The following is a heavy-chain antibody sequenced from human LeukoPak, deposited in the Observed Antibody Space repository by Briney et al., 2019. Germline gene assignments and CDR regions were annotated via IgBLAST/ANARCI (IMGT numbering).Heavy chain of an antibody. CDR2: INHSGST. J-gene: IGHJ4*02. Sequence: SETLSLTCAVYGGSFSGYYWSWIRQPPGKGLEWIGEINHSGSTNYNPSLKSRVTISVDTSKNQFSLKLSSVTAADTAVYYCARGYFRGSSSKGYWGQGTLVTVSS. CDR1: GGSFSGYY. D-gene: IGHD6-13*01. CDR3: ARGYFRGSSSKGY. V-gene: IGHV4-34*01.